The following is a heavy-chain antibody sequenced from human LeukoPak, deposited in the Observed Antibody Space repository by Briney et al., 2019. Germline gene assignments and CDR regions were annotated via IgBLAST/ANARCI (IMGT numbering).Heavy chain of an antibody. Sequence: SETLSLTCTVPGGSISSGGYYWSWIRQHPWKGLEWIGYIYYSGSTYYNPSLKSRVTISVDTSKNQFSLKLSSVTAADTAVYYCARDREGAMVRGVIIPGWFDPWGQGTLVTVSS. D-gene: IGHD3-10*01. CDR1: GGSISSGGYY. V-gene: IGHV4-31*03. J-gene: IGHJ5*02. CDR3: ARDREGAMVRGVIIPGWFDP. CDR2: IYYSGST.